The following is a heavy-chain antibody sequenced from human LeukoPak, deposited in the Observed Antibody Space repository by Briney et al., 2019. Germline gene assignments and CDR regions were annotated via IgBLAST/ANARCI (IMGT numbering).Heavy chain of an antibody. D-gene: IGHD2-15*01. CDR3: ARENWYLDN. J-gene: IGHJ4*02. Sequence: GGSPRLSCAASGFTFRTYWMHWVRQVPGKGLVWVSRMNADGRNIGYADSVKGRFTISRDNAKNTPYLQMNSLRAEDTAVYYCARENWYLDNWGQGTLVTVSS. CDR2: MNADGRNI. CDR1: GFTFRTYW. V-gene: IGHV3-74*01.